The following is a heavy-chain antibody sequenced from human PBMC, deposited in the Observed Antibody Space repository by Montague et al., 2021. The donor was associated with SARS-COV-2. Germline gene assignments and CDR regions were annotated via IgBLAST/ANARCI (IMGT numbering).Heavy chain of an antibody. V-gene: IGHV4-59*05. J-gene: IGHJ5*02. CDR2: IYYSGST. Sequence: SETLSLTCAVYGGSFSSYYWSWIRQPPGKGLEWIGSIYYSGSTYYNPSLKSRVTISVDTSKNQFSLKLSSATAADTAVYYCARHCVVRGVSAGWFDPWGQGTLVTVSS. D-gene: IGHD3-10*01. CDR3: ARHCVVRGVSAGWFDP. CDR1: GGSFSSYY.